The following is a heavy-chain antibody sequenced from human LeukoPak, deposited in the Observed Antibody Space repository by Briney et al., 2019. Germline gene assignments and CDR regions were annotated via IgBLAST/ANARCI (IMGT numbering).Heavy chain of an antibody. CDR1: GYTLTELS. J-gene: IGHJ6*02. Sequence: ASVKVSCKVSGYTLTELSMHWVRQAPGKGLEWMGGIIPIFGTANYAQKFQGRVTITADESTSTAYMELSSLRSEDTAVYYCARIFCSSTSCYGFFSGMDVWGQGTTVTVSS. CDR2: IIPIFGTA. D-gene: IGHD2-2*01. CDR3: ARIFCSSTSCYGFFSGMDV. V-gene: IGHV1-69*13.